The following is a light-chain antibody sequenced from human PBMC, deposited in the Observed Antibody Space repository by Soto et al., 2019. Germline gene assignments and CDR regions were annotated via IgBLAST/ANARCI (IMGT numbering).Light chain of an antibody. CDR3: QKYDSAPQT. Sequence: DIQMTQSPSSLSASVGDRITITCRASQGISNYLAWYQQKPGKVPKLLIYAAFTLESGVPSRFTGSGSGTDFTLTISSLQPEDVATYYCQKYDSAPQTFGQGTKVEIK. CDR1: QGISNY. J-gene: IGKJ1*01. V-gene: IGKV1-27*01. CDR2: AAF.